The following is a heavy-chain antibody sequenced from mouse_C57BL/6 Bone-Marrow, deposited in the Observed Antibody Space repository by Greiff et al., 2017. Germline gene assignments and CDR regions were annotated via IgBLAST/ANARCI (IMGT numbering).Heavy chain of an antibody. CDR3: ARHGNWDYAMDY. J-gene: IGHJ4*01. CDR2: INSDGGRN. Sequence: EVKLVESGGGLVQPGESLKLSCESNEYEFPSHDMSWVRKTPEKRLELVAAINSDGGRNYYPDTMESRFIIARDNTKKTLYLQMSSLSSEDTALFYGARHGNWDYAMDYWGQGTSVTVSS. D-gene: IGHD4-1*01. CDR1: EYEFPSHD. V-gene: IGHV5-2*01.